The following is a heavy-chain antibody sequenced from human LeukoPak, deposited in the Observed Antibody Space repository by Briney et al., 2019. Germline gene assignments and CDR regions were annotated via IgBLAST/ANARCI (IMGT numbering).Heavy chain of an antibody. V-gene: IGHV5-51*01. D-gene: IGHD2-21*02. J-gene: IGHJ4*02. CDR1: GYTFTSYW. CDR2: IYPGDSDT. CDR3: ARQSPHCGGDCYPDY. Sequence: GESLKISCKGSGYTFTSYWIAWVRQMPGKGLEWMGIIYPGDSDTRYSPSFQGQVTISADKSISTAYLQWSSLKASDTAMYYCARQSPHCGGDCYPDYWGQGTLVTVSS.